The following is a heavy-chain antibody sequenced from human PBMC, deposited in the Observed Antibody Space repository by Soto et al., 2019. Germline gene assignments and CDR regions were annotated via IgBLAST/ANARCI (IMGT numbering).Heavy chain of an antibody. J-gene: IGHJ4*02. Sequence: ASVKVSYRASGYTFTSYGISWVRQAPGQGLEWMGWISAYNGNTNYAQKLQGRVTMTTDTSTSTAYMELRSLRSDDTAVYYCARAPRNRHITMIVVKLDYWGQGTLVTVSS. D-gene: IGHD3-22*01. CDR2: ISAYNGNT. V-gene: IGHV1-18*01. CDR3: ARAPRNRHITMIVVKLDY. CDR1: GYTFTSYG.